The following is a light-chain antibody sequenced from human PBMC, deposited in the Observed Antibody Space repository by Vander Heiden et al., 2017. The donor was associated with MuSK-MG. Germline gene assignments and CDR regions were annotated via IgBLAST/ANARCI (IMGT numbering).Light chain of an antibody. CDR3: QQLSGYPIT. Sequence: DIQLTQSPSFLSASVGDRVTITCRASQGISSSLAWYQQTPGKAPKLLISAASTWQSGVPSRFRGSGSGTEFTLTISSRQPEDFATYYCQQLSGYPITLGGGTRVKIK. V-gene: IGKV1-9*01. J-gene: IGKJ4*01. CDR1: QGISSS. CDR2: AAS.